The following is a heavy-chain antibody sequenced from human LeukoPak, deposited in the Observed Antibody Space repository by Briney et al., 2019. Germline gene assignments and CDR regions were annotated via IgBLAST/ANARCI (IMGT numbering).Heavy chain of an antibody. Sequence: SETLSLTCAVYGGSFSGYYWSWIRQPPGKGLEWIGEINHSGSTNYNPSLKSRVTISVDTSKNQFSLKLSSATAADTAVYYCARGTTYYDFWSGYLGYNWFDPWGQGTLVTVSS. J-gene: IGHJ5*02. V-gene: IGHV4-34*01. CDR3: ARGTTYYDFWSGYLGYNWFDP. CDR1: GGSFSGYY. CDR2: INHSGST. D-gene: IGHD3-3*01.